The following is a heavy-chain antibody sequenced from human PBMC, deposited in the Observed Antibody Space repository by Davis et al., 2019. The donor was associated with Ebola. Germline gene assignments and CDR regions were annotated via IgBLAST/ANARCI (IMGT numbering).Heavy chain of an antibody. J-gene: IGHJ6*02. Sequence: GESLKISCAASGFTFSSYGMHWVRQAPGKGLEWVAVIWYDGSNKYYADSVKGRFTISRDNSNNTLSVQMNSLRAEDTARYYCAKDFYGTGSYYLPPYFYAMDVWGQGTTVTVSS. CDR2: IWYDGSNK. CDR1: GFTFSSYG. CDR3: AKDFYGTGSYYLPPYFYAMDV. V-gene: IGHV3-33*06. D-gene: IGHD3-10*01.